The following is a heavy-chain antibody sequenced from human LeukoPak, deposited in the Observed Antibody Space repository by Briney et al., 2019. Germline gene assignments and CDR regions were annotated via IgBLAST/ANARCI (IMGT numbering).Heavy chain of an antibody. CDR2: ISGSGGST. Sequence: GGSLRLSCAASGFTFSSYAMSWVRQAPGKGLEWVSAISGSGGSTYYADSVKGRFTISRDNSKNTLYLQTNSLRAEDTAVYYCAKEGRYCTNGVCFETYWGQGTLVTVSS. V-gene: IGHV3-23*01. CDR3: AKEGRYCTNGVCFETY. CDR1: GFTFSSYA. D-gene: IGHD2-8*01. J-gene: IGHJ4*02.